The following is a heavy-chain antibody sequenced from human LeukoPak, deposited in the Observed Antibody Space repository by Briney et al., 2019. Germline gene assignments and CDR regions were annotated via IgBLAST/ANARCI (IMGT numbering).Heavy chain of an antibody. CDR1: GYTFTSYA. Sequence: ASVKVSCKASGYTFTSYAMHWVRQAPGQRLEWMGWINAGNGNTKYSQAFQGRVTITRDTSASTAYMELSSLRSEDMAVYYCARGSSGTYDSSGYYYGGYPQALHPYMDVWGKGTTVTVSS. J-gene: IGHJ6*03. CDR2: INAGNGNT. CDR3: ARGSSGTYDSSGYYYGGYPQALHPYMDV. V-gene: IGHV1-3*03. D-gene: IGHD3-22*01.